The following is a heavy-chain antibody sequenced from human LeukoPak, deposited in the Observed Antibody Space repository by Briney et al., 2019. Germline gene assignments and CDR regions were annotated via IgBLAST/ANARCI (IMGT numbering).Heavy chain of an antibody. CDR1: GFTFDDYA. V-gene: IGHV3-9*01. CDR3: AKGPRITWIDY. CDR2: ISWNSGSI. J-gene: IGHJ4*02. Sequence: GRSLRLSCAASGFTFDDYAVHWVRQAPGKGLEWVSGISWNSGSIGYADSVKGRFTISRDNAKNSLYLQMNSLRPEDTALYYCAKGPRITWIDYWGQGTLVTVSS. D-gene: IGHD2/OR15-2a*01.